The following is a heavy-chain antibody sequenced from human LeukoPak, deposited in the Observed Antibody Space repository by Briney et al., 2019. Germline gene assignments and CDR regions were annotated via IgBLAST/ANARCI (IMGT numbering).Heavy chain of an antibody. Sequence: SETLSLTCTVSGGSISSYYWSWIRQPPRNQLEWIGYIYYSGRTNYNPSLKSRVTISVDPSKNQFSLKLSSVTAADTAVYYCARLRVRGVFMDVWGQGATVTVSS. CDR3: ARLRVRGVFMDV. CDR2: IYYSGRT. D-gene: IGHD3-10*01. V-gene: IGHV4-59*08. CDR1: GGSISSYY. J-gene: IGHJ6*02.